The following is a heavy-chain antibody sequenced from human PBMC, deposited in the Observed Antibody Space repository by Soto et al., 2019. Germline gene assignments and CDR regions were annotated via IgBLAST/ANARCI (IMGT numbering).Heavy chain of an antibody. CDR3: ASRGYDRSGTLDI. CDR1: GFRFSDHY. J-gene: IGHJ3*02. V-gene: IGHV3-72*01. D-gene: IGHD5-12*01. Sequence: EVQLVESGGGLVQPGGSLRLSCAASGFRFSDHYMDWVRQAPGKGLEWVGRIRDKAYSYTTEYAASVEGRFTISRDDSKNSLYLQMSSLKTEYTAVYFCASRGYDRSGTLDIWGQGTMVTVSS. CDR2: IRDKAYSYTT.